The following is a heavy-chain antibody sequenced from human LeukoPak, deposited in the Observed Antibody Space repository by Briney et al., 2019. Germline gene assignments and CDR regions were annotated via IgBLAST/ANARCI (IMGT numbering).Heavy chain of an antibody. Sequence: ASVKVSCKASGGTFSSYTISWVRQAPGQGLEWMGRIIPILGIANYAQKFQGRVTITADKSTSTAYMELSSLRSEDTAVYYCARDTDSSGYFRWFDPWYHGTLVNV. CDR1: GGTFSSYT. D-gene: IGHD3-22*01. J-gene: IGHJ5*02. CDR3: ARDTDSSGYFRWFDP. V-gene: IGHV1-69*04. CDR2: IIPILGIA.